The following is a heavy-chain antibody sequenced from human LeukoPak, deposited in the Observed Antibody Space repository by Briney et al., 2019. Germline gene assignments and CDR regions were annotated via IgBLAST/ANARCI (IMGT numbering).Heavy chain of an antibody. D-gene: IGHD3-22*01. J-gene: IGHJ6*02. CDR3: ARHAGSVSSGFNYYYGLDV. CDR1: GGSISSYY. V-gene: IGHV4-59*08. CDR2: IYYSGST. Sequence: PSETLSLTCTVSGGSISSYYWSWIRQPPGKGLEWIGYIYYSGSTNYNPSLKSRVTISVDTSNNQFSLKLSSVTAADTAVFYCARHAGSVSSGFNYYYGLDVWGQGTTVTVSS.